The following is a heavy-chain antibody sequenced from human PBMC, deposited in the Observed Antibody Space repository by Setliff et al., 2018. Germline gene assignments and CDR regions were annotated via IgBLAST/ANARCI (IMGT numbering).Heavy chain of an antibody. Sequence: PSETLSLTCAAYGGTFSDYYWTWIRQPPGKGLEWVGEINHRGSTNYNPSLKSRVTISVDTSKDQFSLKLISMTAADTAVYYCARGRNVAARLLDSWGQEPWSPSPQ. CDR2: INHRGST. CDR1: GGTFSDYY. V-gene: IGHV4-34*01. D-gene: IGHD6-6*01. CDR3: ARGRNVAARLLDS. J-gene: IGHJ5*01.